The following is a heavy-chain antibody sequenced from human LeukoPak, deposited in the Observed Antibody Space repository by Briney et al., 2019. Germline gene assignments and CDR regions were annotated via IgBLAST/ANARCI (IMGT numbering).Heavy chain of an antibody. J-gene: IGHJ5*02. Sequence: SETLSLTCTVSGSSISSSSYYWGWIRQPPGKGLEWIGSIYYSGSTYYNPSLKSRVTISVDTSKNQFSLKLSSVTAADTAVYYCARCYDFWSGYYRLFDPWGQGTLVTVSS. D-gene: IGHD3-3*01. CDR2: IYYSGST. CDR1: GSSISSSSYY. CDR3: ARCYDFWSGYYRLFDP. V-gene: IGHV4-39*01.